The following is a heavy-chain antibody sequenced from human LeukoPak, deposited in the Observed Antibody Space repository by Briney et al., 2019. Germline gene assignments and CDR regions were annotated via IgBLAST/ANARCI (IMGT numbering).Heavy chain of an antibody. V-gene: IGHV1-2*04. CDR3: ARGMSVVVAFNWFDP. CDR1: GYTFTSYG. Sequence: ASVKVSCKASGYTFTSYGISWVRQAPGQGLEWMGWINPNSGGTNYAQKFQGWVTMTRDTSISTAYMELSRLRSDDTAVYYCARGMSVVVAFNWFDPWGQGTLVTVSS. D-gene: IGHD2-15*01. CDR2: INPNSGGT. J-gene: IGHJ5*02.